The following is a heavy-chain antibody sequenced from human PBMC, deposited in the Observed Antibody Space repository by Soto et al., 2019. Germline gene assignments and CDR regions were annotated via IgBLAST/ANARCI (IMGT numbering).Heavy chain of an antibody. V-gene: IGHV1-46*01. J-gene: IGHJ4*02. Sequence: QVQLVRSGAEVKKPGASVKVSCKASGYTFTSYYMHWVRQAPGQGLEWMGIINPSGGSTSYAQKFQGRVTMTRDTSTSTVYMELSSLRSEDTAVYYCARDHYYGSGYLYYFDYWGQGTLVTVSS. CDR3: ARDHYYGSGYLYYFDY. D-gene: IGHD3-10*01. CDR2: INPSGGST. CDR1: GYTFTSYY.